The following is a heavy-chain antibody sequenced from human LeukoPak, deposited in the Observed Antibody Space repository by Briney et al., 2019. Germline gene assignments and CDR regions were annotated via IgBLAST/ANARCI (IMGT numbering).Heavy chain of an antibody. D-gene: IGHD4-17*01. V-gene: IGHV1-18*01. CDR2: ISTKTGDS. CDR3: ARTMTTLPTHGELDL. J-gene: IGHJ5*02. CDR1: GYTFSSYV. Sequence: ASVKVSCKATGYTFSSYVLSWVRQAPGQGLEWMGRISTKTGDSVYAQKLQGRVTMTTDTSTSTAYLELRSLSSDDTAVYYCARTMTTLPTHGELDLWGQGTQVTVSS.